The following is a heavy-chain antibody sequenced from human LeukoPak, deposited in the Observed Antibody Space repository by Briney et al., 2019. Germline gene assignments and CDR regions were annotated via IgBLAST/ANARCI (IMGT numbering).Heavy chain of an antibody. CDR1: GFTLSSYA. CDR2: ISGSGDST. D-gene: IGHD3-10*01. J-gene: IGHJ5*02. CDR3: AKDRISMVRGVIAPGS. V-gene: IGHV3-23*01. Sequence: GGSLRLSCAASGFTLSSYAMAWVRQAPGKGLEWVSFISGSGDSTYYADSVKGRFTISGDNSKNTLYLQMNCLRAEDTAVYYCAKDRISMVRGVIAPGSWGQGTLVTVSS.